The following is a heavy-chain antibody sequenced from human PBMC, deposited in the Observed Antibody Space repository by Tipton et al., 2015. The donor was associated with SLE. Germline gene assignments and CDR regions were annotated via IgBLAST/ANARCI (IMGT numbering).Heavy chain of an antibody. D-gene: IGHD5-12*01. J-gene: IGHJ4*02. CDR3: ARRTSGYAPDY. CDR2: IADTGSP. CDR1: GGSFSGYH. V-gene: IGHV4-34*01. Sequence: LRLSCAVYGGSFSGYHWTWIRQPPGQGLEWIGEIADTGSPNYNPSLKSRVTISLDTSKSQFSLILNSLTAADTAVYYCARRTSGYAPDYWGQGTLVTVSS.